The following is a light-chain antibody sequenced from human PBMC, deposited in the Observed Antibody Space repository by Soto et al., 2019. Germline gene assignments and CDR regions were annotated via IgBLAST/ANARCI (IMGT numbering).Light chain of an antibody. Sequence: SVPAQPAPVSGSPGQSITLPFTWTRRGVGGYNYVSWYQQHAGKARKLMIYDVSSRPSGVSNRFSGSKSGNTASLTISGLQAEDEADDYCSSYTSSSTPRYVFGTGSKVTVL. CDR2: DVS. J-gene: IGLJ1*01. V-gene: IGLV2-14*01. CDR3: SSYTSSSTPRYV. CDR1: RRGVGGYNY.